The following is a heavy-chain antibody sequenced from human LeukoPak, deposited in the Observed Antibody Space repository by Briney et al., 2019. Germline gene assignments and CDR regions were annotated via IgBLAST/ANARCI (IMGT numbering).Heavy chain of an antibody. J-gene: IGHJ4*02. V-gene: IGHV1-69*05. CDR1: GGTFSSYA. CDR2: IIPIFGTA. Sequence: GASVKVSCKASGGTFSSYAISWVRQAPGQGLERMGRIIPIFGTANYAQKFQGRVTITTDESTSTAYMELSSLRSEDTAVYYCAREDSSGWSQFDYWGQGTLVTVSS. CDR3: AREDSSGWSQFDY. D-gene: IGHD6-19*01.